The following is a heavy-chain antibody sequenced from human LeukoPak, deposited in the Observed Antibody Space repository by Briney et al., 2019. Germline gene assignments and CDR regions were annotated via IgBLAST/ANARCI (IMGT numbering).Heavy chain of an antibody. J-gene: IGHJ4*02. D-gene: IGHD6-19*01. CDR3: TRVDSSGWYDSRPSDY. CDR1: GFTFGDYA. CDR2: IRSKAYGGTT. Sequence: PGGSLRLSCTASGFTFGDYAMSWVRQAPGKGLEWVGFIRSKAYGGTTEYAASVKGRFTISRDDSKSIAYLQMNSLKTEDTAVYYCTRVDSSGWYDSRPSDYWGQGTLVTVSS. V-gene: IGHV3-49*04.